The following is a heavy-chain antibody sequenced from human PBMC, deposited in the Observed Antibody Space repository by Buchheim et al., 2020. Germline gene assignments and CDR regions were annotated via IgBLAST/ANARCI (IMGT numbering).Heavy chain of an antibody. CDR1: GGSISSGSYY. V-gene: IGHV4-61*02. J-gene: IGHJ5*02. Sequence: QVQLQESGPGLVKPSQTLSLTCTVSGGSISSGSYYWSWIRQPAGKGLEWIGRIYTSGSTNYNPSLKSRVTISVDTSKNQFSLKLSSVTAADTAVYYCASGYCSGGSCYWGFDPWGQGTL. D-gene: IGHD2-15*01. CDR2: IYTSGST. CDR3: ASGYCSGGSCYWGFDP.